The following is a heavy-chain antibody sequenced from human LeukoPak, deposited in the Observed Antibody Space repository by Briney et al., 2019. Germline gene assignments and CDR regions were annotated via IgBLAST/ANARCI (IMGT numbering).Heavy chain of an antibody. CDR2: IIPIFGTA. CDR3: ARAIAADY. D-gene: IGHD6-13*01. V-gene: IGHV1-69*13. Sequence: SVKVSCKASGGTFSSYAISWVRQAPGQGLEWMGGIIPIFGTANYAQKFQGRVTITADESTGTAYMELRSLRSDDTAVYYCARAIAADYWGQGTLVTVSS. J-gene: IGHJ4*02. CDR1: GGTFSSYA.